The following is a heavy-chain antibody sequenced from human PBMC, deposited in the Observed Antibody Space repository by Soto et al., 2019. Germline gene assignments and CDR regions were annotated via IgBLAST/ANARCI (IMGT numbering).Heavy chain of an antibody. J-gene: IGHJ6*02. V-gene: IGHV3-23*01. Sequence: GGSLRLSCAASGFTFSSCALSWVRQAPGKGLEWVSTISDSGGSTYYADSVKGRFTISRDNAKNSLYLQMNSLRAEDTAVYYCARDLFVVVPATYYYYYGMDVWGQGTTVTVSS. CDR2: ISDSGGST. CDR1: GFTFSSCA. D-gene: IGHD2-2*01. CDR3: ARDLFVVVPATYYYYYGMDV.